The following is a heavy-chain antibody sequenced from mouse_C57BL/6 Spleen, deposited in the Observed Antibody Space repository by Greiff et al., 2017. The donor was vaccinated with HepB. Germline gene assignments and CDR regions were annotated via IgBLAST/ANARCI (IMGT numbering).Heavy chain of an antibody. Sequence: VQLQQPGAELVRPGSSVKLSCKASGYTITSYWMHWVKQRPIQGLEWIGNIDPYDSETHYNQKFKDKATLTADKSSNTAYMQLSSLTSEDSAVYYCANYYGNTWFAYWGQGTLVTVSA. CDR2: IDPYDSET. D-gene: IGHD2-1*01. J-gene: IGHJ3*01. CDR3: ANYYGNTWFAY. V-gene: IGHV1-52*01. CDR1: GYTITSYW.